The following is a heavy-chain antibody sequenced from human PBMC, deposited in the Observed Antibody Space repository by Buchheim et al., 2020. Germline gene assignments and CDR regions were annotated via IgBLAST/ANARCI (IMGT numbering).Heavy chain of an antibody. D-gene: IGHD3-9*01. CDR3: ARGYDILTGYGYYYYYGMDV. CDR1: GGSFSGYY. CDR2: INHSGST. J-gene: IGHJ6*02. Sequence: QVQLQQWGAGLLKPSETLSLTCAVYGGSFSGYYWSWIRQPPGKGLEWIGEINHSGSTNYNPSLKSRATISVDTSKNPFSLKLSSVTAADTAVYYCARGYDILTGYGYYYYYGMDVWGQGTT. V-gene: IGHV4-34*01.